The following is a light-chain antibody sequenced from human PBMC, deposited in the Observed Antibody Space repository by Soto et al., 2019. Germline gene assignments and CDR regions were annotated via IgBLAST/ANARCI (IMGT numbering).Light chain of an antibody. CDR3: QQYGSSPLT. V-gene: IGKV3-20*01. J-gene: IGKJ4*01. CDR2: GAS. Sequence: EIVLTQSPGTLSLSPGERATLSCRASQSVSSSYLAWYQQKPGQAPRLLIYGASNRATGIPDRFSGSGSETDFTLTISRLEPEDFAVYYCQQYGSSPLTFVGGTKVEIK. CDR1: QSVSSSY.